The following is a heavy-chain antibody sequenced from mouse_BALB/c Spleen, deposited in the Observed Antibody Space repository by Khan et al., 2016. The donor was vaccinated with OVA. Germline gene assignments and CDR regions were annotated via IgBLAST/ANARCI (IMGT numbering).Heavy chain of an antibody. J-gene: IGHJ3*01. V-gene: IGHV1-54*01. Sequence: QVQLQQSGAELARPGTSVKLSCKASGYAFTDYLIDWVNQRPGQGLEWIGVINPGSGDTNYNEKFTGKATLTADKSSSTAYMQLSSLTSDDSAVYFCARGGYGSLAYWGQCTLVTVSA. CDR1: GYAFTDYL. D-gene: IGHD1-1*02. CDR2: INPGSGDT. CDR3: ARGGYGSLAY.